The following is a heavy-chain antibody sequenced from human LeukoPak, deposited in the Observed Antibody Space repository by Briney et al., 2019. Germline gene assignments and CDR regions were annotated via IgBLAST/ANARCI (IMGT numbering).Heavy chain of an antibody. CDR2: IYHSGST. D-gene: IGHD2-15*01. V-gene: IGHV4-38-2*02. J-gene: IGHJ6*02. CDR1: GYSISSGYY. CDR3: AGIYCSGGSCYSQYYYGMDV. Sequence: SETLSLTCTVSGYSISSGYYWGWIRQPPGKGLEWIGSIYHSGSTYYNPSLKSRVTISVDTSKNQFSLKLSSVTAADTAVYYCAGIYCSGGSCYSQYYYGMDVWGQGTTVTVSS.